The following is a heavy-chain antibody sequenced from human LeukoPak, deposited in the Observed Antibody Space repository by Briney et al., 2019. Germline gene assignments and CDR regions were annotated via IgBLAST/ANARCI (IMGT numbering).Heavy chain of an antibody. Sequence: SETLSLTCAVYGGSFSGYYWSWIRQPPGKGLEWIGEINHSGSTNYNPSLKSRVTISVDTSKNQFSLKLSSVTAADTAVYYCAGGRMVRGEIDYWGQGTLVTVSS. CDR1: GGSFSGYY. D-gene: IGHD3-10*01. J-gene: IGHJ4*02. CDR2: INHSGST. CDR3: AGGRMVRGEIDY. V-gene: IGHV4-34*01.